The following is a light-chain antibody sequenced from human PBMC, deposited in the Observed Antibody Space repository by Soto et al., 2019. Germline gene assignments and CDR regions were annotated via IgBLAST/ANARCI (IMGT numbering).Light chain of an antibody. CDR2: HAS. V-gene: IGKV1-5*01. CDR1: QSISNW. Sequence: DIQMTQSPSSLPASVGDRVTITCRASQSISNWLARYQQKPGTAPKLLIYHASTLESGVPSRFSGSGSGTEFTLTISRLQPDAFATYYCQQYNSYSFGQGTKVDIK. CDR3: QQYNSYS. J-gene: IGKJ1*01.